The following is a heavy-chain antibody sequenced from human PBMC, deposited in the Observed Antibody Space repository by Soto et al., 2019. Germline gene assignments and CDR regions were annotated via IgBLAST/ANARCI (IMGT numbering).Heavy chain of an antibody. D-gene: IGHD2-2*01. Sequence: PSQTLSLTCAISGDSVSSNSAAWNWIRQSPSRGLEWLGRTYYRSKWYNDYAVSVKSRITINPDTSKNQFSLQLNSVTPEDTAVCYCARVPSLVVVPAAMIVDGGWFDPWGQGTLVTVSS. CDR3: ARVPSLVVVPAAMIVDGGWFDP. CDR2: TYYRSKWYN. J-gene: IGHJ5*02. V-gene: IGHV6-1*01. CDR1: GDSVSSNSAA.